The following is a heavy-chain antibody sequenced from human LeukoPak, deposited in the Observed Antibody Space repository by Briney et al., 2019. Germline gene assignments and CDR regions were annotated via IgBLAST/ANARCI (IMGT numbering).Heavy chain of an antibody. D-gene: IGHD3-10*01. CDR3: TLIQGWGSGSYYRDF. CDR2: VKSRSAGETT. J-gene: IGHJ4*02. CDR1: GFSISNDW. V-gene: IGHV3-15*01. Sequence: GGSLRLSCAASGFSISNDWMSWVRQAPGKGLEWVARVKSRSAGETTDYAAPVKGRFTISSDDSKNTLYLQMNSLKTEDTAVYYCTLIQGWGSGSYYRDFWGQGTLVTVSS.